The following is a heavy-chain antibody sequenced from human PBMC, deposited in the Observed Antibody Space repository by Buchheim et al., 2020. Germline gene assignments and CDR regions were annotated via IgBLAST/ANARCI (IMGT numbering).Heavy chain of an antibody. CDR2: ISYDGSNK. V-gene: IGHV3-30-3*01. Sequence: QVQLVESGGGVVQPGRSLRLSCAASGFTFSSYAMHWVRQAPGKELEWVAVISYDGSNKYYEDSVKGRFTISRDNSKTTLYLQMNSLRAEDTAVYYCASEVIRLWQGTFDYWGQGTL. J-gene: IGHJ4*02. D-gene: IGHD2-21*01. CDR3: ASEVIRLWQGTFDY. CDR1: GFTFSSYA.